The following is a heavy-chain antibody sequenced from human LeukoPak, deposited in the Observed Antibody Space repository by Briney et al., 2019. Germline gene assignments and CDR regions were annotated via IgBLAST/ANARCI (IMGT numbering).Heavy chain of an antibody. V-gene: IGHV3-48*03. CDR3: VELGITMIGGV. CDR1: GFTFSS. J-gene: IGHJ6*04. D-gene: IGHD3-10*02. CDR2: ISSSGSTI. Sequence: PGGSLRLSCAASGFTFSSMNWVRQAPGKGLEWVSYISSSGSTIYYADSVKGRFTISRDNAKNSLYLQMNSLRAEDTAVYYCVELGITMIGGVWGKGTTVTISS.